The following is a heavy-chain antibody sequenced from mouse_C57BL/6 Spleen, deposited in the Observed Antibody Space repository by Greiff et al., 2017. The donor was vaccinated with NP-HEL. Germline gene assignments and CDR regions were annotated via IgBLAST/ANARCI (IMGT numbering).Heavy chain of an antibody. D-gene: IGHD3-2*02. CDR2: IRSKSNNYAT. CDR1: GFSFNTYA. CDR3: VRHGGPSGNYAMDY. Sequence: EVQLVESGGGLAQPKGSLKLSCAASGFSFNTYAMNWVRQAPGKGLEWVARIRSKSNNYATYYADSVKDRFTISRDDSESMLYLQMNNLKTEDTAMYYCVRHGGPSGNYAMDYWGQGTSVTVSS. V-gene: IGHV10-1*01. J-gene: IGHJ4*01.